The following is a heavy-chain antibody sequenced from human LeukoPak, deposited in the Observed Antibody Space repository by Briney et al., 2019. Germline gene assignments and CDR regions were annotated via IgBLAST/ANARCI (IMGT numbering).Heavy chain of an antibody. D-gene: IGHD6-13*01. V-gene: IGHV4-34*01. CDR1: GGSFSGYY. Sequence: PSETLSLTCAVYGGSFSGYYWSWIRQPPGKGLEWIGEINHSGSTNYNPSLKSRVTISVDTSKNQFSLKLSSVTVADTAVYYCAREGIAAVGGNYYCYMDVWGKGTTVTVSS. CDR2: INHSGST. CDR3: AREGIAAVGGNYYCYMDV. J-gene: IGHJ6*03.